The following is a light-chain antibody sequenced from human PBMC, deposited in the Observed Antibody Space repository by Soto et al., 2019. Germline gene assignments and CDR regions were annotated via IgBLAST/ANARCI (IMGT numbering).Light chain of an antibody. CDR2: SAS. Sequence: AIQMTQSPSSLSASVGDRVTITCRASQDIKNDIGWYQQKPGRAPKLLMYSASTLHTEVPSRFSGSGSGSVFTLTIGSLQPEDFATYYCLQDYSYPYTFGQGTKLEIK. J-gene: IGKJ2*01. CDR3: LQDYSYPYT. CDR1: QDIKND. V-gene: IGKV1-6*01.